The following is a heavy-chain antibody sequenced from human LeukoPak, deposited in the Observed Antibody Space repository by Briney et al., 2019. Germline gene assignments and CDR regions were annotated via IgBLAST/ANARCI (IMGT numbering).Heavy chain of an antibody. CDR1: GYTFTGYY. D-gene: IGHD5-18*01. CDR2: INPTSGGT. Sequence: ASVKVSCKASGYTFTGYYMHWVRQAPGQGLEWMGWINPTSGGTNYAQKFQGRVTMTRDTSISTAYMELSRLRSDDTAVYYCARGLGPPYSYAQGWWFDPWGQGTLVTVSS. J-gene: IGHJ5*02. CDR3: ARGLGPPYSYAQGWWFDP. V-gene: IGHV1-2*02.